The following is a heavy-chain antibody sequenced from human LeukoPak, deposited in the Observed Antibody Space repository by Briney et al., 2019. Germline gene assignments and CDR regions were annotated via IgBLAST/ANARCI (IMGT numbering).Heavy chain of an antibody. CDR2: IYYSGST. CDR1: GGSLSSSSYY. CDR3: ARQSYYYGSGSFGAFDI. D-gene: IGHD3-10*01. Sequence: SETLSLTCTVSGGSLSSSSYYWGWIRQPPGKGLEWIGSIYYSGSTYYNPSLKSRLTIYVDTSKNQFSLKLSSVTAADTAVYYCARQSYYYGSGSFGAFDIWGQGTMVTVSS. J-gene: IGHJ3*02. V-gene: IGHV4-39*01.